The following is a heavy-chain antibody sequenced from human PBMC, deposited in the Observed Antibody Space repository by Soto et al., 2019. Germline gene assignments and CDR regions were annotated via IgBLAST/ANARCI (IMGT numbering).Heavy chain of an antibody. CDR2: ISGSGGST. Sequence: GGSLRLPCAASGFTFSSYAMSWVRQAPGKGLEWVSAISGSGGSTYYADSVKGRFTISRDNSKNTLYLQMNSLRAEDTAVYYCAKGMQLGQVFDYWGQGTLVTVSS. V-gene: IGHV3-23*01. CDR1: GFTFSSYA. CDR3: AKGMQLGQVFDY. J-gene: IGHJ4*02. D-gene: IGHD6-6*01.